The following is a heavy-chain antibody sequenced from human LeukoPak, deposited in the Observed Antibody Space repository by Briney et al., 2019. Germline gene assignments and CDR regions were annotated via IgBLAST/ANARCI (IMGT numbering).Heavy chain of an antibody. Sequence: GGSLRLSCAASGFTFSSYWMTWVRQAPGKGLEWVANIKQDGSEKYYVDSVKGRFTISRDNAKNSLFLQMNSLRAEDTAVYYCARDLGYDSSSYYYWGQGTLVTVSS. V-gene: IGHV3-7*01. CDR2: IKQDGSEK. J-gene: IGHJ4*02. CDR1: GFTFSSYW. D-gene: IGHD3-22*01. CDR3: ARDLGYDSSSYYY.